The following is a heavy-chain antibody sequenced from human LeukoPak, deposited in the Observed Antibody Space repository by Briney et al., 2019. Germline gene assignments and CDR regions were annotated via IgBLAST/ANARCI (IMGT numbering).Heavy chain of an antibody. D-gene: IGHD3-22*01. CDR2: ISWNSGSI. CDR1: GFTFDDYA. J-gene: IGHJ4*02. CDR3: AKGRGSSGSPYYFDY. V-gene: IGHV3-9*01. Sequence: GRSLRLSCAASGFTFDDYAMHWVRQAPGKGLEWVSGISWNSGSIGYADSVKGRFTISRDNAKNSLYLQMNSLRAEDTALYYCAKGRGSSGSPYYFDYGGQGPLVTVSS.